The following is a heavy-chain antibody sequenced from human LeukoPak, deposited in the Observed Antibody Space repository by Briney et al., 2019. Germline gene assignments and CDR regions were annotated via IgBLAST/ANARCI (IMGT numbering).Heavy chain of an antibody. CDR2: IYYSGST. V-gene: IGHV4-59*01. J-gene: IGHJ4*02. D-gene: IGHD6-13*01. CDR3: AREVPPIAAAGRISYFDY. CDR1: GGSISRYY. Sequence: SETLSLTCTVSGGSISRYYWSWIRQPPGKGLEWIGYIYYSGSTNYNPTLYSRATISVDTSKHQFSLKLSSVTAADTAVYYCAREVPPIAAAGRISYFDYWGQGTLVTVSS.